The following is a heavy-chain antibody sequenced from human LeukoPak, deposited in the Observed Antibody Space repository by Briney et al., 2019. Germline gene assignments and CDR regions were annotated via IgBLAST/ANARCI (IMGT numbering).Heavy chain of an antibody. Sequence: GGSLGLSCAASGFTFSSYEMNWVRQAPGKGLEWVSYISSSGSTIYYADSVKGRFTISRDNAKNSLYLQMNSLRAEDTAVCYCARGYSSGWGNFDYWGQGTLVTVSS. CDR2: ISSSGSTI. D-gene: IGHD6-19*01. CDR1: GFTFSSYE. V-gene: IGHV3-48*03. J-gene: IGHJ4*02. CDR3: ARGYSSGWGNFDY.